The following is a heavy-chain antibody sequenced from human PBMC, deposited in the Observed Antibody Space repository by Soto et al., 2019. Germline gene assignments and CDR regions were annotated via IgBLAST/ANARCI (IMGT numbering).Heavy chain of an antibody. CDR3: ARGGYCSSTSCYAPYYYYGMDV. D-gene: IGHD2-2*01. Sequence: QVQLQQWGAGLLKPSETLSLTCAVYGGSFSGYYWSWIRQPPGKGLEWIGEINHSGSTNYNPSLKGRVTISVDTSKNQFSLKLSSVTAADTAVYYCARGGYCSSTSCYAPYYYYGMDVWGQGTTVTVSS. J-gene: IGHJ6*02. CDR1: GGSFSGYY. V-gene: IGHV4-34*01. CDR2: INHSGST.